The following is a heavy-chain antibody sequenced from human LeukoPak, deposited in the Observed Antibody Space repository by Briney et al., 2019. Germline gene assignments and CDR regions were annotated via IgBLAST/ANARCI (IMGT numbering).Heavy chain of an antibody. CDR2: IYYSGST. CDR3: ARGRLYDSSGYSTANFDY. Sequence: PSETLSLTCTVSGGSISSYYWSWIRQPPGKGLEWIAYIYYSGSTNYNPSLKSRVTISVDTSKNQFSLKLSSVTAADTAVYYCARGRLYDSSGYSTANFDYWGQGTLVTVSS. D-gene: IGHD3-22*01. CDR1: GGSISSYY. V-gene: IGHV4-59*12. J-gene: IGHJ4*02.